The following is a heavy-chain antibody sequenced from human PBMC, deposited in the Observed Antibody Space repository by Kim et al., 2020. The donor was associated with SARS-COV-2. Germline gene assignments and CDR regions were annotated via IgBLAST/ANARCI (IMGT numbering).Heavy chain of an antibody. J-gene: IGHJ4*02. CDR3: AKGYRAMVRGRGYFDY. D-gene: IGHD5-18*01. V-gene: IGHV3-23*01. Sequence: SGKGRFTISRDNSKNTLYLQMNSLRAEDTAVYYCAKGYRAMVRGRGYFDYWGQGTLVTVSS.